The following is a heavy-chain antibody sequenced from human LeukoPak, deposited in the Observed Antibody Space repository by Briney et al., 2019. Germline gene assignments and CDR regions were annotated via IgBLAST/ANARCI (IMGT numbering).Heavy chain of an antibody. CDR2: IFYSGSA. V-gene: IGHV4-59*02. CDR1: GDSVSHYY. J-gene: IGHJ6*04. D-gene: IGHD4-17*01. CDR3: ARGPDYGDHQRPDYYYFGMDV. Sequence: SETLSLTCTVSGDSVSHYYWTWIRQPPGKGLEWIGYIFYSGSANFNPSLKSRVTMSVDTSKNQSSLKLSSVTAADTAVYHCARGPDYGDHQRPDYYYFGMDVWGKGTTVTVSS.